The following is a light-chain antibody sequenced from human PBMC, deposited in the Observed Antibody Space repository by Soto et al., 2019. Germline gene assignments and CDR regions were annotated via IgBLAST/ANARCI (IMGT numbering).Light chain of an antibody. CDR3: QQYNFAPRT. CDR1: QRMSVSY. J-gene: IGKJ4*01. CDR2: AAA. Sequence: PGERATLSCRASQRMSVSYLAWCQQKLGQAPRLLIYAAATTAPGGPDRFSGSGSGTDFTLTISRLEAEDYAVYHCQQYNFAPRTFGGGTKVDIK. V-gene: IGKV3-20*01.